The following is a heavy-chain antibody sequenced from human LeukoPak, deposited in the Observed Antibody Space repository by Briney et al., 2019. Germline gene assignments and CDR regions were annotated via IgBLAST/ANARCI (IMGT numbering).Heavy chain of an antibody. D-gene: IGHD5-18*01. CDR2: INHSGST. V-gene: IGHV4-34*01. J-gene: IGHJ4*02. Sequence: SETLSLTCAVYGGSFSGYYWSWIRQPPGKGLEWVGEINHSGSTNYNPSLKSRVTISVDTSKNQFSLKLSSVTAADTAVYYCARHSYGYAEYDYWGQGTLVTVSS. CDR3: ARHSYGYAEYDY. CDR1: GGSFSGYY.